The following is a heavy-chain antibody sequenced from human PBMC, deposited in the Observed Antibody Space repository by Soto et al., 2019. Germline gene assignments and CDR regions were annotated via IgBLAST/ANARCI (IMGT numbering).Heavy chain of an antibody. J-gene: IGHJ6*02. CDR2: ISGSGGST. CDR1: GFTFSSYA. CDR3: AKDHYDFWSGFSGRDYYYGMAF. Sequence: PGGSLRLSCAASGFTFSSYAMSWVRQAPGKGLEWVSAISGSGGSTYYADSVKGRFTISRDNSKNTLYLQMNSLRAEDTAVYYCAKDHYDFWSGFSGRDYYYGMAFWGQGSSVTVSS. D-gene: IGHD3-3*01. V-gene: IGHV3-23*01.